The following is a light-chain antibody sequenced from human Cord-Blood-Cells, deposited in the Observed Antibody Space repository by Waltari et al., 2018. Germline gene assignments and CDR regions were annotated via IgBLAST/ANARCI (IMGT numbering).Light chain of an antibody. Sequence: SYELTQPPSVSVSPGQTASITCSGDKLGDKYACWYQQKPGQSPVLVIYQDSKRPSGSPGRFSGSNSGNTATLTISGTQAMDEADYYCQAWDSSTVGFGGGTKLTVL. J-gene: IGLJ2*01. CDR2: QDS. V-gene: IGLV3-1*01. CDR1: KLGDKY. CDR3: QAWDSSTVG.